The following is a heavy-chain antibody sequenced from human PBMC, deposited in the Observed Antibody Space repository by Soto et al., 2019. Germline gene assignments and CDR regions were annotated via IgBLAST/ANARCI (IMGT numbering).Heavy chain of an antibody. J-gene: IGHJ6*02. CDR2: ISGSGGST. V-gene: IGHV3-23*01. D-gene: IGHD3-3*01. CDR3: AKAGDPTGGTKFRYYDFWSGPPGWYYYYGMDV. CDR1: GFTFSSYA. Sequence: PGGSLRLSCAASGFTFSSYAMSWVRQAPGKGLEWVSAISGSGGSTYYADSVKGRFTISRDNSKNTLYLQMNSLRAEDTAVYYCAKAGDPTGGTKFRYYDFWSGPPGWYYYYGMDVWGQGTTVTVSS.